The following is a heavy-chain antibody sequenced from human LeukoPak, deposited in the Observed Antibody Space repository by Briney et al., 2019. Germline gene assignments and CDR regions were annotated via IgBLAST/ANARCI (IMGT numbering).Heavy chain of an antibody. V-gene: IGHV1-3*01. Sequence: ASVKVSCKASGYTFTSYAMHWVRQAPGQRLEWMGWINAGNGNTKYSQKFQGRVTITRDTSASTAYMELSSLRSEDTAVYYCARDSFGGYYYDSSGYPHAFDIWGQGTMVTVSS. CDR1: GYTFTSYA. CDR2: INAGNGNT. CDR3: ARDSFGGYYYDSSGYPHAFDI. J-gene: IGHJ3*02. D-gene: IGHD3-22*01.